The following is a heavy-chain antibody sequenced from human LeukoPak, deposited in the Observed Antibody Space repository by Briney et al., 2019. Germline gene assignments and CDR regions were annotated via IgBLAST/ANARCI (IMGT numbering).Heavy chain of an antibody. D-gene: IGHD5-12*01. CDR2: IRGSGGTI. V-gene: IGHV3-48*04. J-gene: IGHJ4*02. CDR1: GFTFSSYA. CDR3: ARGQRGDSGYDWCLDY. Sequence: GGSLRLSCAASGFTFSSYAMSWVRQAPGEGLEWGSYIRGSGGTIYYADSVKGRFPISRDNAKNSLYLQINSLRAEDTAVYYCARGQRGDSGYDWCLDYWGQGTLVTVSS.